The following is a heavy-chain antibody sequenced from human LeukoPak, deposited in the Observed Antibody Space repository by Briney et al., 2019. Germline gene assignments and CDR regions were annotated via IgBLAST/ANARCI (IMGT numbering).Heavy chain of an antibody. CDR3: VSPLQTPYAFDI. CDR2: INPNSGGT. V-gene: IGHV1-2*06. J-gene: IGHJ3*02. D-gene: IGHD4-11*01. CDR1: GYTFTGYY. Sequence: ASVKVSCKASGYTFTGYYMHWVRQAPGQGLEWMGRINPNSGGTNYAQKFQGRVTMTRDTSISTAYMELSRLRSDDTAVYYCVSPLQTPYAFDIWGQGTMVTVSS.